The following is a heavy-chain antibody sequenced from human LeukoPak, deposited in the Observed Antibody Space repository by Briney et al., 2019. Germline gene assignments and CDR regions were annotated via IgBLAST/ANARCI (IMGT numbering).Heavy chain of an antibody. J-gene: IGHJ2*01. D-gene: IGHD4-17*01. Sequence: GSSVKVSCKASGGTFSSYAISWVRPAPGQGLEWMGRIIPIFGTANYAQKFQSRVTITTDESTSTAYLELSSLRSEDTAVYYFARDRGLSTVTTLDWYFDLWGRGTLVTVSS. V-gene: IGHV1-69*05. CDR1: GGTFSSYA. CDR2: IIPIFGTA. CDR3: ARDRGLSTVTTLDWYFDL.